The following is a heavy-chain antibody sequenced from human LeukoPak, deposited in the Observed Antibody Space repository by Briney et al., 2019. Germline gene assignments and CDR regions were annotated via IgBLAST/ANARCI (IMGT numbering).Heavy chain of an antibody. D-gene: IGHD2-2*01. CDR3: ARDQYQLPLDY. CDR1: GYSISSGYY. CDR2: NRNSGST. J-gene: IGHJ4*02. Sequence: SETLSLTCTVSGYSISSGYYWGCFRQPPGKGLERIGSNRNSGSTYYNPSLKSRVTISVDTSKNQLSLKLSSVTAADTAVYYCARDQYQLPLDYWGQGTLVTVSS. V-gene: IGHV4-38-2*02.